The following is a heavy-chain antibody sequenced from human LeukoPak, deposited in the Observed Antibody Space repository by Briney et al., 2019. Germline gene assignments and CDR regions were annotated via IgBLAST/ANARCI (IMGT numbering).Heavy chain of an antibody. CDR3: AKRDYSDSNTYSPLFDS. CDR1: GFTVSNNY. D-gene: IGHD3-22*01. Sequence: GGSLRLSCAASGFTVSNNYMSWVRQAPGKGLEWVSGISGSGGTILHADSVKGRFIISRDNSKSTLFLQMSSLRVEDTAVYYCAKRDYSDSNTYSPLFDSWGQGTLVTVSS. J-gene: IGHJ4*02. V-gene: IGHV3-23*01. CDR2: ISGSGGTI.